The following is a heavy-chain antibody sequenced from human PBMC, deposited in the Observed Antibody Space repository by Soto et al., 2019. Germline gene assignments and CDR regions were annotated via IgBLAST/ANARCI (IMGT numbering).Heavy chain of an antibody. J-gene: IGHJ4*02. V-gene: IGHV1-58*02. Sequence: SVKVSCKASGFTFSSSAIQWVRQARGQPLEWIGWIVVGSGKTDYTLNFQARVTITRDKSTSTAYMELSSLRASDTAMYYCARQIYDSDTGPNFQYYFDSWGQGTPVTVSS. CDR1: GFTFSSSA. CDR3: ARQIYDSDTGPNFQYYFDS. D-gene: IGHD3-22*01. CDR2: IVVGSGKT.